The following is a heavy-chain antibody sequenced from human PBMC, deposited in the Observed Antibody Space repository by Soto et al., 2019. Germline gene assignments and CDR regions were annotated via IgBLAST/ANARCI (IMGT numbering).Heavy chain of an antibody. CDR2: INMDGTKT. D-gene: IGHD3-22*01. J-gene: IGHJ5*02. Sequence: SCVASEFTFSKYWMHWVRQAPGKGLVWVSRINMDGTKTAYADSVKGRFTVSRDNANNTLYLQMNSLGVEDTAVYYCARDYYYDSRSSSVNWFDPWGQGTLVTVSS. CDR3: ARDYYYDSRSSSVNWFDP. V-gene: IGHV3-74*01. CDR1: EFTFSKYW.